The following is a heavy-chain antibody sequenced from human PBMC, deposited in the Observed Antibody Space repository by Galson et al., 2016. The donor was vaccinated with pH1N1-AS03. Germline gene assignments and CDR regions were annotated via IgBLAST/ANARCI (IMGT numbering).Heavy chain of an antibody. Sequence: SLRLSCAASGFALIDYSMHWVRQAPGKGLEWVSSIDPTSTYIYYADSPTGRFTISRDNAFNSLYLQMNSLRVDGTAVYFCTRSAPRGGHEPFDFWGQGTLVTVSP. CDR3: TRSAPRGGHEPFDF. J-gene: IGHJ4*02. D-gene: IGHD5-12*01. CDR2: IDPTSTYI. CDR1: GFALIDYS. V-gene: IGHV3-21*01.